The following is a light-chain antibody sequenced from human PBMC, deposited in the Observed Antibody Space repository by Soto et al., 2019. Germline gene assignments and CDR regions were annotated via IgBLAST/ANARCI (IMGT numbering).Light chain of an antibody. V-gene: IGKV1-33*01. CDR1: QDISNY. CDR3: QQYDNLPFT. J-gene: IGKJ4*01. Sequence: DIQMTQSPSSLSASVGDRVTITCQASQDISNYLNWYKQKPGKAPKLLIYDASNLETGVPSRFSGSGSGTDFTFTISSLQPEDIATYYCQQYDNLPFTFGGGIKVEIK. CDR2: DAS.